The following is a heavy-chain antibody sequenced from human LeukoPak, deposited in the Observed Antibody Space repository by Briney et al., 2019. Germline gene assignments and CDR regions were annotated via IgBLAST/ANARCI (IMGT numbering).Heavy chain of an antibody. Sequence: PGGSLRLSCAASGFTFSSYAMSWVRQAPGKGLEWVSVISGSGGSTYYADSVKGRFTISRDNSKNTLYLQMDSLRADDTAVYYCAKHSSSWHYFDYWGQGTLVTVSS. D-gene: IGHD6-13*01. CDR2: ISGSGGST. J-gene: IGHJ4*02. CDR3: AKHSSSWHYFDY. CDR1: GFTFSSYA. V-gene: IGHV3-23*01.